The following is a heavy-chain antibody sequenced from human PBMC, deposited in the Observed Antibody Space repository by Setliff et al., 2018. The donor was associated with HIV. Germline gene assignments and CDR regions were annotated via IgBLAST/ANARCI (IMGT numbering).Heavy chain of an antibody. J-gene: IGHJ2*01. D-gene: IGHD5-12*01. V-gene: IGHV4-34*01. CDR1: GGSFSAYY. CDR2: INHSGST. CDR3: ARPSAGGGYNYWYFDL. Sequence: SETLSLTCAVSGGSFSAYYWSWIRQPPGKGLEWIGEINHSGSTKYNPSLKSRVTISVDTSKNQFSLRLSSVTAADTAIYYCARPSAGGGYNYWYFDLWGRGTLVTVSS.